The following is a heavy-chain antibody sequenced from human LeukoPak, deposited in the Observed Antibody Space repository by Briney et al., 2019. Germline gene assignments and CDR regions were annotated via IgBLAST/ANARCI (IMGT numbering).Heavy chain of an antibody. Sequence: GGSLRLSCASSGFTFSFYWMHWVRQAPGKGLVWVSRINNDGRRTTYADSVTGRFTISRDNSKNTLYLQMNSLRAEDTAVFYCAKAGYSSGWRNFDYWGQGTLVTVSS. D-gene: IGHD6-19*01. J-gene: IGHJ4*02. CDR2: INNDGRRT. CDR3: AKAGYSSGWRNFDY. V-gene: IGHV3-74*03. CDR1: GFTFSFYW.